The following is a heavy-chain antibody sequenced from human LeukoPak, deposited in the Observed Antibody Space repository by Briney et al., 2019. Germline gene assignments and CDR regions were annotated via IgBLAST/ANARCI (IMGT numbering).Heavy chain of an antibody. Sequence: GRSLRLSCAASGFTFSSYGMHWVRQAPGKGLEWVAVISYDGSNKYYADSVKGRFTISRDNSKNTLYLQMNSLRAEDTAVYYCAKALYGDYLGFDYWGQGTLVTVSS. D-gene: IGHD4-17*01. CDR1: GFTFSSYG. V-gene: IGHV3-30*18. J-gene: IGHJ4*02. CDR2: ISYDGSNK. CDR3: AKALYGDYLGFDY.